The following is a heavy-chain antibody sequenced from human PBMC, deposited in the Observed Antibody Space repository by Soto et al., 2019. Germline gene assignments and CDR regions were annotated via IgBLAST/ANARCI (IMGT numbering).Heavy chain of an antibody. CDR1: GGSISSGDYY. Sequence: QVQLQESGPGLVKPSQTLSLTCTVSGGSISSGDYYWRWIRQPPGKGLEWIVYIYNSGSTYYNPSLRRRVTISVDTSKNQFSLKLSSVTAADTAVYYCASAYYYDSSGYYWDYWGQGTLVTVSS. V-gene: IGHV4-30-4*01. CDR2: IYNSGST. D-gene: IGHD3-22*01. CDR3: ASAYYYDSSGYYWDY. J-gene: IGHJ4*02.